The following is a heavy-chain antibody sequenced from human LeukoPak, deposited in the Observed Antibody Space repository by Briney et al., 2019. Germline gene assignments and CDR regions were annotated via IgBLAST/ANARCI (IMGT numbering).Heavy chain of an antibody. D-gene: IGHD4-17*01. J-gene: IGHJ3*02. Sequence: GGSLRLSCAASGFTFSSYGMHWVRQAPGKGLAWVAFIRYDGSNKYYADSVKGRFTISRDNSKNTLYLQMNSLRAEDTAVYYCAKEDYGDYSAFDIWGQGTMVTVSS. CDR2: IRYDGSNK. CDR1: GFTFSSYG. V-gene: IGHV3-30*02. CDR3: AKEDYGDYSAFDI.